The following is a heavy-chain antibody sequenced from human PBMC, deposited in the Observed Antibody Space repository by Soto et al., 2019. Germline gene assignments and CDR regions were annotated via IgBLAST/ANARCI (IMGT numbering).Heavy chain of an antibody. J-gene: IGHJ6*02. CDR1: GFTFSHYE. CDR3: ARAPRNFYYNGMDV. CDR2: IRSGDTTI. Sequence: GGPLRLSCATSGFTFSHYEMNWVRQAPGKGLECVSYIRSGDTTINYPGSVKGRFTVSRDNAKNTLYQQMSSLRAEDTAVYYCARAPRNFYYNGMDVWGHGTTVTVSS. V-gene: IGHV3-48*03.